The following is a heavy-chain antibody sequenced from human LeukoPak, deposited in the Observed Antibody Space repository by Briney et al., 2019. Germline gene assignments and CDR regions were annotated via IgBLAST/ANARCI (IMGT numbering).Heavy chain of an antibody. D-gene: IGHD1-26*01. J-gene: IGHJ4*02. CDR3: AKLILGARSLFDF. CDR1: GFTFSSHA. Sequence: GGSLRLSCVASGFTFSSHAMSWVRQAPGKGLESVSTISGSGDSTFYADSVKGRFTISRDNSKNTLYLQMSSLRADDTAMYYCAKLILGARSLFDFRGRGILVTVSS. CDR2: ISGSGDST. V-gene: IGHV3-23*01.